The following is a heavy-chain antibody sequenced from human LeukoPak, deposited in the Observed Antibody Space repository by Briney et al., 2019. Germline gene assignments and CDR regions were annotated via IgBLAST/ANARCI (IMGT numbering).Heavy chain of an antibody. CDR2: ITSSSSTI. CDR3: TRGPNALDY. Sequence: GGSLRLSCATSGFTLSSYSMNWVRQAPGKGLEWVSYITSSSSTIHYADSVKGRFTISRDNAKNSLYLQMNDLRDEDTAVYYCTRGPNALDYWGQGTLVTVSS. CDR1: GFTLSSYS. V-gene: IGHV3-48*02. J-gene: IGHJ4*02.